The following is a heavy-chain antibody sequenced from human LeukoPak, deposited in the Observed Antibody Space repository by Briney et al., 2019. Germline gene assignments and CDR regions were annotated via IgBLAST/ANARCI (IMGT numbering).Heavy chain of an antibody. CDR3: ARVAWYDRHQGSAFDI. V-gene: IGHV4-34*01. J-gene: IGHJ3*02. CDR1: AGSFSGYY. D-gene: IGHD3-22*01. Sequence: SENLSFNCAGYAGSFSGYYWSWLRQPPGKGLKWSGEINHGGSTNYNPSLSSGVTTSVDTSKNQFSLKLSPVTAAEAAVYYCARVAWYDRHQGSAFDIWGQGTMVTVSS. CDR2: INHGGST.